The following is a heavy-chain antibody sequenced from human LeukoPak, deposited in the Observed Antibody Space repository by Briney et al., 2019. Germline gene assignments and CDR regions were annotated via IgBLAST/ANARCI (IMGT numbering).Heavy chain of an antibody. Sequence: SETLSLTCIVSGGSVSSGSYYWSWIRQHPGKGLEWIGYIYYSGSTYYNPSLKSRVTVSVDTSKNQFSLKLSSVTAADTAVYYCAGIRRRSWALDIWGQGTMVTVSS. CDR3: AGIRRRSWALDI. CDR1: GGSVSSGSYY. V-gene: IGHV4-31*03. CDR2: IYYSGST. J-gene: IGHJ3*02.